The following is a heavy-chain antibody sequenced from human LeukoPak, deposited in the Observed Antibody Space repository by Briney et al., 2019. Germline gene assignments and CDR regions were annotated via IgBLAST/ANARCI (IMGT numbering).Heavy chain of an antibody. Sequence: QPGRSLRLSCAASGFTFSSYAMHWVRQAPGKGLEWVAVISYDGSNKYYADSVKGRFTISRDNSKNTLYLQMNSLRAEDTAVYYCARGYYDILTGYFDYWGQGTLVTVSS. D-gene: IGHD3-9*01. V-gene: IGHV3-30-3*01. CDR3: ARGYYDILTGYFDY. CDR1: GFTFSSYA. J-gene: IGHJ4*02. CDR2: ISYDGSNK.